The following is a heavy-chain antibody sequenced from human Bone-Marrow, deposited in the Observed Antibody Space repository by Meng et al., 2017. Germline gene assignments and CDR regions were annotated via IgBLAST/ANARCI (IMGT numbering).Heavy chain of an antibody. D-gene: IGHD6-13*01. V-gene: IGHV1-2*06. J-gene: IGHJ4*02. CDR2: INPKSGDT. CDR3: ARDEDISAAGKLFGDY. CDR1: GYTFPDYW. Sequence: QGQLVESGDEVKNPGASVKVSCKASGYTFPDYWLHWVRRAPGQGLEWMGRINPKSGDTHYAQRFQGRVTMTGDTSTSTAYMELSGLRSDDTAMYYCARDEDISAAGKLFGDYWGQGTLVTVSS.